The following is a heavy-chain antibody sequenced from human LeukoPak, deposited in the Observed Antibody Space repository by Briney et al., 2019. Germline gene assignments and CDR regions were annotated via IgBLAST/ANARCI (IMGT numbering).Heavy chain of an antibody. D-gene: IGHD3-16*02. CDR3: ARTHLYYDYVWRSYRSRDAFDL. Sequence: GASVKVSCKASGYTFTGYYMHWVRQAPGQGLEWMGWINPNSGGTNYAQKFQGRVTMTRDTSISTAYMELSRLRSDDKAVYYCARTHLYYDYVWRSYRSRDAFDLWGQGTMVTVSS. CDR2: INPNSGGT. J-gene: IGHJ3*01. V-gene: IGHV1-2*02. CDR1: GYTFTGYY.